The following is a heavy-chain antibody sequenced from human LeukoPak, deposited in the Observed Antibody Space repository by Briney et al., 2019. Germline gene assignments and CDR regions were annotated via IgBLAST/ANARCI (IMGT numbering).Heavy chain of an antibody. CDR2: MKFHGKT. CDR3: ARAPPRRCPGNDCYPIFDF. Sequence: SETLSLTCTVSGDSIISSYWSWIRQPPGKGLEWIAYMKFHGKTDYNPPLKSRVTISLDTSKNQFSLILNSVTTADTAVYYCARAPPRRCPGNDCYPIFDFWGQGSLVTVSS. J-gene: IGHJ4*02. D-gene: IGHD2-21*02. CDR1: GDSIISSY. V-gene: IGHV4-59*01.